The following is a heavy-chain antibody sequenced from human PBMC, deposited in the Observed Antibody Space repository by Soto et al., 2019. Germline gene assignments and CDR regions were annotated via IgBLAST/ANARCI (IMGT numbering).Heavy chain of an antibody. CDR3: ARLPERYCSGGSCSDY. CDR1: GGSISSYY. J-gene: IGHJ4*02. Sequence: SETLSLTCTVSGGSISSYYWSWIRQPPGKGLEWIGYIYYSGSTNYNPSLKSRVTISVDTSKNQFSLKLSSVTAADTAVYYCARLPERYCSGGSCSDYWGQGTLVTVSS. D-gene: IGHD2-15*01. CDR2: IYYSGST. V-gene: IGHV4-59*08.